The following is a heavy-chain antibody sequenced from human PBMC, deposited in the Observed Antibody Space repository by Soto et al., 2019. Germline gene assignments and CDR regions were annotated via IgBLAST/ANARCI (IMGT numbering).Heavy chain of an antibody. CDR2: IYYTGTT. J-gene: IGHJ4*02. Sequence: SETLSLTCSVSGSPMSSYYWSWFRQPPGKGLEWIGYIYYTGTTNYFPSLKSRATISVDMSRNQFSLNLTSVTAADTAVYYCARLGDYYQAFDYWGQGTLVTVS. CDR3: ARLGDYYQAFDY. CDR1: GSPMSSYY. V-gene: IGHV4-59*08. D-gene: IGHD3-22*01.